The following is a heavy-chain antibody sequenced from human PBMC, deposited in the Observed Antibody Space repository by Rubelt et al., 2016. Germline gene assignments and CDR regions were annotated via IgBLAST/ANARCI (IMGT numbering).Heavy chain of an antibody. J-gene: IGHJ6*03. CDR1: GYSISSGYY. CDR2: IYHSGRA. Sequence: QVQLQESGPRLVKPSETLSLTCTVSGYSISSGYYWGWIRQPPGKGLEWIATIYHSGRAYYNSSLKTRATLSVDTSKTQFSRKRGSATAADTAVYYFASASFEYGDPGYYMDIWGKGTPVTVSS. D-gene: IGHD4-17*01. V-gene: IGHV4-38-2*02. CDR3: ASASFEYGDPGYYMDI.